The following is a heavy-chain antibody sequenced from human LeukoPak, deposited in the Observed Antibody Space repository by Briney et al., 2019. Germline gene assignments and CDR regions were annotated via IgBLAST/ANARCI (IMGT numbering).Heavy chain of an antibody. J-gene: IGHJ5*02. Sequence: SETLSLTCTVSGGSISSYYWSWIRQPAGKGLEWIGRSYTSGSTNYNPSLKSRVTMSVDTSKNQFSLKLSSVTAADTAVYYCARDLTAAGLCWFDPWGQGTLVTVSS. CDR3: ARDLTAAGLCWFDP. CDR2: SYTSGST. V-gene: IGHV4-4*07. D-gene: IGHD6-13*01. CDR1: GGSISSYY.